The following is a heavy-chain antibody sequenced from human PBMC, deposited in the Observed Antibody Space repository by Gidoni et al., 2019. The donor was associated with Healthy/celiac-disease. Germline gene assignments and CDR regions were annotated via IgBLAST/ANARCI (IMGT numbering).Heavy chain of an antibody. D-gene: IGHD3-22*01. CDR1: GFTVSRNY. CDR2: IYSGGST. CDR3: ARESSGYYDY. J-gene: IGHJ4*02. V-gene: IGHV3-53*02. Sequence: EVQLVATGGGLIHPGGSLRLSCAASGFTVSRNYMLWVRQAPGKGLEWVSVIYSGGSTYYADSVKGRFTISRDSSKNTLYLQMNSLRAEDTAGYYCARESSGYYDYWGQGTLVTVSS.